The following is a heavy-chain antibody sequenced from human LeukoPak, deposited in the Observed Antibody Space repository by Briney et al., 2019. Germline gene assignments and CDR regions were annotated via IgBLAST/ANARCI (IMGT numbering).Heavy chain of an antibody. J-gene: IGHJ4*02. V-gene: IGHV3-23*01. CDR2: ISGSGGST. CDR3: AKDLGYSYGYGMVY. CDR1: GFTFSSYA. Sequence: GGSLRLSCAASGFTFSSYAMSWVRQAPGKGLEWVSAISGSGGSTYYADSVEGRFTISRDNSKNTLYLQMNSLRAEDTAVYYCAKDLGYSYGYGMVYWGQGTLVTVSS. D-gene: IGHD5-18*01.